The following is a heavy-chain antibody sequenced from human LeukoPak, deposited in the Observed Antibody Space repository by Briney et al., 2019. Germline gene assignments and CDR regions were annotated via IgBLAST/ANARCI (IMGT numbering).Heavy chain of an antibody. J-gene: IGHJ5*02. CDR2: FYFEST. Sequence: DPSETLSLTCSVSGGSISSNKDYWGWIRQPPGKGLEWIGAFYFESTYYNPSLKSRVAISVDTSKNQFSLKLNSVTVADTAVYYCARERAYCSSINCYKGFNYFDPWGQGTLVIVSS. CDR1: GGSISSNKDY. CDR3: ARERAYCSSINCYKGFNYFDP. V-gene: IGHV4-39*07. D-gene: IGHD2-2*02.